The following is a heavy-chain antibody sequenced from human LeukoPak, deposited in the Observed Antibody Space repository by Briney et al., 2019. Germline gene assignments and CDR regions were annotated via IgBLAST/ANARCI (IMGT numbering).Heavy chain of an antibody. CDR2: ISAYNGNT. CDR1: GYTFTSYG. J-gene: IGHJ3*02. CDR3: ARERGSSWYGVRAFDI. V-gene: IGHV1-18*01. D-gene: IGHD6-13*01. Sequence: GASVKVSCKASGYTFTSYGISWVRQAPGQGLEWMGWISAYNGNTNYAQKLQGRVTMTTDTSTSTAYMELRSLRSDDTAVYYCARERGSSWYGVRAFDIRGQGTIVTVSS.